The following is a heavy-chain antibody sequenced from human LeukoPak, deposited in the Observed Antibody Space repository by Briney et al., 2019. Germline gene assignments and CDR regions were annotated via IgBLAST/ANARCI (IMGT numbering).Heavy chain of an antibody. V-gene: IGHV4-59*01. CDR1: GDSMRSFY. CDR2: ISHSGYT. J-gene: IGHJ5*01. D-gene: IGHD4-23*01. Sequence: SETLSLTCTVSGDSMRSFYWGWIRQAPGKGLEWIGFISHSGYTSYSPSLKSRVAISADTSKRHFSLRLSSMTAADTAIYYCARGRNDNGGMFFDSWAQGNLVTVSS. CDR3: ARGRNDNGGMFFDS.